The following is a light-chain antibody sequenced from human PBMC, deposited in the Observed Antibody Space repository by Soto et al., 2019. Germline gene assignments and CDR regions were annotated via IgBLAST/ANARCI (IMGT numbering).Light chain of an antibody. CDR2: DAS. V-gene: IGKV3-15*01. J-gene: IGKJ1*01. Sequence: VMTQSPGTLSVSPGERVTLSCRASQSVDTMLAWYQQKPGQAPRLLISDASTRATGVSARFGGSGSGTDFTITISSLQSEDFAVYYCQQYQYWPPLTFGQGTKVEI. CDR1: QSVDTM. CDR3: QQYQYWPPLT.